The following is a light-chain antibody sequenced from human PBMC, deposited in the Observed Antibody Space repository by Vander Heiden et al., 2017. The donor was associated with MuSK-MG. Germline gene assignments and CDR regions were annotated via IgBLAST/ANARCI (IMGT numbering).Light chain of an antibody. Sequence: EIVLTQSPATLSLSPGERATFSCRASQSVSSYLAWYQQKPGQAPRLLIYDASNRATGIPARFSGSGSGTDFTLTISSLEPEDFAVYYCQRPATFGQGTKLEIK. CDR2: DAS. V-gene: IGKV3-11*01. CDR3: QRPAT. J-gene: IGKJ2*01. CDR1: QSVSSY.